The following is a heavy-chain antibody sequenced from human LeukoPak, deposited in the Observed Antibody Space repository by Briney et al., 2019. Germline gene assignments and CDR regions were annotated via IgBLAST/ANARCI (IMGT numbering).Heavy chain of an antibody. V-gene: IGHV3-7*01. CDR1: GFTFSSYW. CDR3: GPIDS. CDR2: INHNGNVN. J-gene: IGHJ4*02. Sequence: GGSLRLSCAASGFTFSSYWMNWARQAPGKGLEWVASINHNGNVNYYVDSVKGRFTISRDNSKSTVFLQMNSLRGEDTAVYYCGPIDSWGQGTLVTVSS.